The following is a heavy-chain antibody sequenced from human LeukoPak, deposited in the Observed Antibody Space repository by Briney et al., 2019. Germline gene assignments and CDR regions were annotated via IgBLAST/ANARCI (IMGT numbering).Heavy chain of an antibody. CDR3: AKESIFGVVIISMGFDY. J-gene: IGHJ4*02. CDR2: IRYDGSNK. D-gene: IGHD3-3*01. CDR1: GFTFSSYG. V-gene: IGHV3-30*02. Sequence: GGSLRLSCAASGFTFSSYGMHWVRQAPGKGLEWVAFIRYDGSNKYCADSVKGRFTIPRDNSKNTLYLQMNSLRAEDTAVYYCAKESIFGVVIISMGFDYWGQGTLVTVSS.